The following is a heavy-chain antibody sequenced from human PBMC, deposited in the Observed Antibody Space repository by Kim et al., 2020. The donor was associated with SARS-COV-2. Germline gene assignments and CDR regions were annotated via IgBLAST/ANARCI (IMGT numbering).Heavy chain of an antibody. CDR1: GFTFSSYS. CDR3: ARVPGRSSGWYQIGYYYYGMDV. D-gene: IGHD6-19*01. CDR2: ISSSSSYI. Sequence: GGSLRLSCAASGFTFSSYSMNWVRQAPGKGLEWVSSISSSSSYIYYADSVKGRFTISRDNAKNSLYLQMNSLRAEDTAVYYCARVPGRSSGWYQIGYYYYGMDVWGQGTTVTVSS. V-gene: IGHV3-21*01. J-gene: IGHJ6*02.